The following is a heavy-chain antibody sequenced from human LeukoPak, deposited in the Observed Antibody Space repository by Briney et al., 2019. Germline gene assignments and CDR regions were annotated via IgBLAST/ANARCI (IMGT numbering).Heavy chain of an antibody. CDR3: ARSWETGDY. CDR2: ISSIGGST. D-gene: IGHD1-26*01. CDR1: QFTFSSYA. J-gene: IGHJ4*02. V-gene: IGHV3-23*01. Sequence: QSGGSLRLSCAASQFTFSSYAMSWVRQAPGKGLEWVSGISSIGGSTVYADSVQGRFTISRDNSKNTLYLQMNSLRAEDTAVYYCARSWETGDYWGQGTLVTVSS.